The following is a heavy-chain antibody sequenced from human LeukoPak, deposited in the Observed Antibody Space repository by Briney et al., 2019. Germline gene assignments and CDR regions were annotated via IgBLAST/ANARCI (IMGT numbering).Heavy chain of an antibody. V-gene: IGHV4-39*07. CDR3: ARDFHARFDP. CDR1: GGSISSSSYY. CDR2: IHYTGST. Sequence: SETLSLTCTVSGGSISSSSYYWGWIRQPPEKGLEWIGSIHYTGSTYYNPSLKSRVTISVDTSKNQFSLKLSFVTAADTAVYYCARDFHARFDPWGQGTLVTVSS. J-gene: IGHJ5*02.